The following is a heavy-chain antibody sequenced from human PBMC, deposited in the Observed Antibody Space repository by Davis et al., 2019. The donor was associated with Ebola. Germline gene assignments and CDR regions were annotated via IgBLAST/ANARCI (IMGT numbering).Heavy chain of an antibody. V-gene: IGHV3-11*04. CDR3: ARGVWFGELNHYYYMDV. CDR2: IGSRGSPI. J-gene: IGHJ6*03. CDR1: GFTFTSYY. Sequence: GESLKISCAASGFTFTSYYMNWIRQPPGKGLEWLSYIGSRGSPIYYADSVKGRLTISRDNAKNSLYLQMNSLRAEDTAVYYCARGVWFGELNHYYYMDVWGEGTTVTVSS. D-gene: IGHD3-10*01.